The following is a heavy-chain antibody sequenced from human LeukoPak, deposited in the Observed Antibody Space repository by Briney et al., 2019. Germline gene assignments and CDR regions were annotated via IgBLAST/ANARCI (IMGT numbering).Heavy chain of an antibody. CDR2: ISAYNGNT. Sequence: ASVKVSCKASGYAFTSYGISWVRQAPGQGLEWMGWISAYNGNTNYAQKLQGRVTMTTDTSTSTAYMELRSLRSDDTAVYYCARVSTVIYYYYYYMDVWGKGTTVTVSS. V-gene: IGHV1-18*01. CDR1: GYAFTSYG. CDR3: ARVSTVIYYYYYYMDV. J-gene: IGHJ6*03. D-gene: IGHD4-17*01.